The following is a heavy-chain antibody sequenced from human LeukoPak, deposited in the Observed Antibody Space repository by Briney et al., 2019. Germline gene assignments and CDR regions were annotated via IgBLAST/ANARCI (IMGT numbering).Heavy chain of an antibody. CDR3: ARDRVLLYYFDY. V-gene: IGHV3-21*01. CDR1: GFTFSSYS. CDR2: ISNSSSYI. D-gene: IGHD1-26*01. J-gene: IGHJ4*02. Sequence: GGSLRLSCAASGFTFSSYSMNWVRQAPGKGLEWVSSISNSSSYIYYADSVKGRFTISRDNAKNSLYLQMNSPRAEDTAVYYCARDRVLLYYFDYWGQGTLVTVSS.